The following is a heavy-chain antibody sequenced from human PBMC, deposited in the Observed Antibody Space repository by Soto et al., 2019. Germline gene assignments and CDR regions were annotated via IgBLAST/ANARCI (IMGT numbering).Heavy chain of an antibody. CDR2: IIPIFGTT. CDR3: ARDRTDSGYYTNWLDP. J-gene: IGHJ5*02. D-gene: IGHD3-22*01. Sequence: SVKVSCKASGGTFGSDAITWVRQAPGQGLEWVGRIIPIFGTTNYAQNLQGRVTISADKSTLTSYMELHSLTSDDTALYYCARDRTDSGYYTNWLDPWGQGTKVTVSS. CDR1: GGTFGSDA. V-gene: IGHV1-69*06.